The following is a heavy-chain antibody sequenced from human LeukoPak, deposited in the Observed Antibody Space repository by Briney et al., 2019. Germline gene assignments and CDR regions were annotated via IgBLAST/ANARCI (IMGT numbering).Heavy chain of an antibody. V-gene: IGHV3-23*01. CDR3: ARDRGLGQWLDY. D-gene: IGHD6-19*01. Sequence: PGGSLRLSCAASGFTFNNNGMSWVRQAPGKGLEWISTISGGDDVTSYADSVKGRFTISRDRSKNTLYLQMHGLRAEDTAIYYCARDRGLGQWLDYWGQGTLVTVSS. CDR2: ISGGDDVT. J-gene: IGHJ4*02. CDR1: GFTFNNNG.